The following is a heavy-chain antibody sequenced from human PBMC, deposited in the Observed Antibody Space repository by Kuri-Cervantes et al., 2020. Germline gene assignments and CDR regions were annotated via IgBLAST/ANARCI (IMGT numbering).Heavy chain of an antibody. J-gene: IGHJ4*02. D-gene: IGHD2-15*01. V-gene: IGHV3-7*03. CDR2: IKQDGSEK. CDR3: LKGDCSVPGCYGIDY. CDR1: GFTFSRYH. Sequence: GEALKISLVASGFTFSRYHMDWVRQAPGKGLECVANIKQDGSEKYYVDSVKDRFTISSDNSKDALYLQMDSLRAEDEAIYYCLKGDCSVPGCYGIDYWGQGTLVTVSS.